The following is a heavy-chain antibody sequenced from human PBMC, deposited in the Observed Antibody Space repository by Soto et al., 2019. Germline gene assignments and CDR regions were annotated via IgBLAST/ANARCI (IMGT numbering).Heavy chain of an antibody. CDR2: IIPVSGAA. J-gene: IGHJ4*02. D-gene: IGHD2-2*01. CDR3: ATALGCRSTSCTLDY. V-gene: IGHV1-69*01. Sequence: QVQLVQSGAEVKKPGSSVKVSCKASGGTFGSYAFSWVRQAPGQGLEWMGGIIPVSGAAHYAQKFQRRVTITADESTSTAYMELRSLSSQDTAVYYCATALGCRSTSCTLDYWGQGTRVIVSS. CDR1: GGTFGSYA.